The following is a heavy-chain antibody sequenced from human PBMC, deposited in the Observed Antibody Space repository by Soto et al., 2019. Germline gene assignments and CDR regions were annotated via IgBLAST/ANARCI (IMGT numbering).Heavy chain of an antibody. Sequence: PGGSLRLSCGTSGFTFGNYGMGWVRQAPGKGLEWVSGLSSSGGRTYYADSVKGRFTISRDNSKNTLFLQMNSLRAEDTAVYYCAKVANSGVVIEYFDYWGQGALGTVS. V-gene: IGHV3-23*01. CDR3: AKVANSGVVIEYFDY. CDR1: GFTFGNYG. J-gene: IGHJ4*02. CDR2: LSSSGGRT. D-gene: IGHD3-3*01.